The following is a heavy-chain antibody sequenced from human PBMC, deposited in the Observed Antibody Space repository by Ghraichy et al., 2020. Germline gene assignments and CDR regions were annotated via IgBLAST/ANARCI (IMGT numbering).Heavy chain of an antibody. Sequence: SETLSLTCTICGGAIRNHYWSWIRESPGKGLEWIGYVISTGTTKYNPSLESRVTISIDTSKNQFSLKMKSVTAADTAVYYCARDRYCPGGSCYSSWFFDLWGRGIRVTVS. CDR3: ARDRYCPGGSCYSSWFFDL. D-gene: IGHD2-15*01. CDR1: GGAIRNHY. CDR2: VISTGTT. V-gene: IGHV4-59*11. J-gene: IGHJ2*01.